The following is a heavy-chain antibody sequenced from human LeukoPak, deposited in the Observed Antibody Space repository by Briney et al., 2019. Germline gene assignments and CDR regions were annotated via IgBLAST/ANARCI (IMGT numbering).Heavy chain of an antibody. CDR1: GYSISSGYQ. J-gene: IGHJ5*02. V-gene: IGHV4-38-2*02. Sequence: TETLSLTCGVSGYSISSGYQWAWIRQSPGKGLEWIGSIYHSGSAHYNPSLKSRVTISVETSKNQFSLNMYSVTAADTAVYYCARDPRWLTPDCTSTSCYENYFDPWGQGTLVTVSS. D-gene: IGHD2-2*01. CDR2: IYHSGSA. CDR3: ARDPRWLTPDCTSTSCYENYFDP.